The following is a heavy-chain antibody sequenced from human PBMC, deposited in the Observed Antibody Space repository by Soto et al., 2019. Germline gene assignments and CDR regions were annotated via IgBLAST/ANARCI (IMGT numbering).Heavy chain of an antibody. D-gene: IGHD2-21*02. CDR1: GGSFSGYY. V-gene: IGHV4-34*01. Sequence: SETLSLTCAVYGGSFSGYYWSWIRQPPGKGLEWIGEINHSGSTNYNPSLKSRVTISVDTSKNQFSLKLSSVTAADTAVYYCARGQRYCGGDCCWRYYYGMDVWGQGTTVTVSS. J-gene: IGHJ6*02. CDR2: INHSGST. CDR3: ARGQRYCGGDCCWRYYYGMDV.